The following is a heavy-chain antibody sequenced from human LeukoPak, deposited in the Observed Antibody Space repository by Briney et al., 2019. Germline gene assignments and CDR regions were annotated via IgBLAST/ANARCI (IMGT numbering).Heavy chain of an antibody. CDR3: ARADYYDSSGYTVGFDY. CDR1: GYTFTNYG. CDR2: ISGYTGNT. V-gene: IGHV1-18*01. Sequence: VASVKVSFKTSGYTFTNYGISWVRQAPGQGLEWMGWISGYTGNTNFEQRFQGRVTMATDTSTSTAYMELRSLRSDDTAVYYCARADYYDSSGYTVGFDYWGQGTLVTVSS. J-gene: IGHJ4*02. D-gene: IGHD3-22*01.